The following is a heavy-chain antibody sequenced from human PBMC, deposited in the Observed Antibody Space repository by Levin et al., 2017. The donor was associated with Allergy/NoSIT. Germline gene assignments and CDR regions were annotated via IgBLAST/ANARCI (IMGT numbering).Heavy chain of an antibody. CDR3: VRDMGGYSGLDH. Sequence: PGGSLRLSCAASGFTFDVYTMHWVRQSPGKGLEWVSLISGSDTARNYADSVKGRFTVSRDNSKNSLYLQMTSLGTGDTAFYYCVRDMGGYSGLDHWGQGTLVTVSS. CDR2: ISGSDTAR. D-gene: IGHD1-26*01. J-gene: IGHJ4*02. V-gene: IGHV3-43*01. CDR1: GFTFDVYT.